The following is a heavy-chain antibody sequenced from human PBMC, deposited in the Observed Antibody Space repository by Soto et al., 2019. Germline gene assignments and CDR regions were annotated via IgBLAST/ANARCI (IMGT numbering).Heavy chain of an antibody. CDR3: GGQDDGAMGYHFEN. CDR1: SGSISSRSYY. D-gene: IGHD5-18*01. J-gene: IGHJ4*02. Sequence: QLQLQESGPGLVKPSETLSLTCIVSSGSISSRSYYWGWIRQPPGKGLEWIGSIYYIGNTYYNPYFKSRLTISIDTSKTKFTLQMNSVIAADTAVYFCGGQDDGAMGYHFENWGQGALVTVSS. V-gene: IGHV4-39*01. CDR2: IYYIGNT.